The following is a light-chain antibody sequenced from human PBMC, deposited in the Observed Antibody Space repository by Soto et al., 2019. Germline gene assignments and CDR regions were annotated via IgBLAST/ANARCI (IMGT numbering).Light chain of an antibody. CDR1: QSVSNY. CDR3: QQRTNWIFT. Sequence: EVVLTQSPATLSLSPGERATLSCRASQSVSNYLAWYQQKPGQAPRLLIYDASKRATGIPVRFSGSGSGTDFTLTISSLEPEDFAVYYCQQRTNWIFTFGPRTRVDIK. J-gene: IGKJ3*01. CDR2: DAS. V-gene: IGKV3-11*01.